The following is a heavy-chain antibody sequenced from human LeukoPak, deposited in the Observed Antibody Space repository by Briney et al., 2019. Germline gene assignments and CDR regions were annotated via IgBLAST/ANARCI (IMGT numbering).Heavy chain of an antibody. CDR3: ARHSGSYYFDY. D-gene: IGHD1-26*01. Sequence: SETLSLTCTVSGGSISNYYWSWIRQPPGKGLEWIGEINHSGSTNYNPSLKSRVTISVDTSKNQFSLKLSSVTAADTAVYYCARHSGSYYFDYWGQGTLVTVSS. V-gene: IGHV4-34*01. CDR1: GGSISNYY. J-gene: IGHJ4*02. CDR2: INHSGST.